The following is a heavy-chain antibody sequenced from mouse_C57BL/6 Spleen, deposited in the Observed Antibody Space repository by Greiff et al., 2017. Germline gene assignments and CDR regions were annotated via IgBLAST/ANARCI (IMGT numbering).Heavy chain of an antibody. J-gene: IGHJ1*03. CDR3: AREGRSWLIDV. CDR1: GYTFTSYW. CDR2: IDPSDSYT. Sequence: QVQLKQPGAELVRPGTSVKLSCKASGYTFTSYWMHWVKQRPGQGLEWIGVIDPSDSYTNYNQKFKGKATLTVDTSSSTAYMQLSSLTSEDSAVYYCAREGRSWLIDVWGTGTTVTVSS. V-gene: IGHV1-59*01. D-gene: IGHD2-2*01.